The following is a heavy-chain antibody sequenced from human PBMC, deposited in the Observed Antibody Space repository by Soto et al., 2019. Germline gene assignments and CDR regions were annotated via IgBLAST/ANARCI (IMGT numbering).Heavy chain of an antibody. D-gene: IGHD4-17*01. CDR2: ISPLKGRT. V-gene: IGHV1-18*04. CDR3: AMDYGDRPEYFKH. Sequence: QVQLVQSGPDLKRPGASMKVSCKASGYTFTSYGISWVRQAPGQGLEWMAWISPLKGRTQYSQKAQGRVTLSTDTSSNPAYMDMTTLRVDDTAVYYCAMDYGDRPEYFKHWGQGTLVTVS. CDR1: GYTFTSYG. J-gene: IGHJ1*01.